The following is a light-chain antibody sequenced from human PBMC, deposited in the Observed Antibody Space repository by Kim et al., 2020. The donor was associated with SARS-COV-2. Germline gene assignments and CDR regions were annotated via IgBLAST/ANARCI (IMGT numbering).Light chain of an antibody. J-gene: IGKJ4*01. Sequence: VVLTQSPGTLSLSPGERATLSCRASQSVDAKYLAWYQHRAGQAPRLLIYAASSRATDVPDRFSGSGSETDFTLTISRMEPEDFAVYYCQQYGSSPHLTFGGGTKVDIK. CDR3: QQYGSSPHLT. V-gene: IGKV3-20*01. CDR2: AAS. CDR1: QSVDAKY.